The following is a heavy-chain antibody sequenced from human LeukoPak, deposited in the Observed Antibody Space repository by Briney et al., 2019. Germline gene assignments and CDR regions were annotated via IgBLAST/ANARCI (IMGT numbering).Heavy chain of an antibody. CDR3: ARRSSTTQEYYYYYGMDV. V-gene: IGHV3-21*01. CDR1: GFTFSSYS. D-gene: IGHD2-2*01. CDR2: ISSSSSYI. J-gene: IGHJ6*02. Sequence: GGSLRLSCAASGFTFSSYSMNWVRQAPGKGLEWVSSISSSSSYIYYADTVKGRFTISRDNAKNSLYLQMNSLRAEDTAVYYCARRSSTTQEYYYYYGMDVWGQGTTVTVSS.